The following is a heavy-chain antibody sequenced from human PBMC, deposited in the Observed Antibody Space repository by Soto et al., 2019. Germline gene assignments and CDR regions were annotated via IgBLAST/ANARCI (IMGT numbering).Heavy chain of an antibody. Sequence: QVQLVQSGAEVKKPGASVKVSCKASGYTFTSYGISWVRQAPGQGLEWMGWISAYNGNTNYAQKLQGRVTRTTDTSTSTAYMELRSLRSDARAVYYCARAGPAYYDFWSGYASNWFDPWGQGTLVTVSS. CDR2: ISAYNGNT. D-gene: IGHD3-3*01. CDR1: GYTFTSYG. V-gene: IGHV1-18*01. CDR3: ARAGPAYYDFWSGYASNWFDP. J-gene: IGHJ5*02.